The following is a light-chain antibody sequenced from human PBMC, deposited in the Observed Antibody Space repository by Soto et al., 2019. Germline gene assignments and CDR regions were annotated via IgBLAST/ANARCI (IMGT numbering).Light chain of an antibody. CDR1: SSNIGAGYA. CDR2: GNS. CDR3: QSYDSSLSGVV. V-gene: IGLV1-40*01. J-gene: IGLJ2*01. Sequence: QSVLTQPPSVSGAPGQRVTISCTGSSSNIGAGYAVHWYQQLPGTAPKLLIYGNSNRPSGVPDRFSGSKSCTSASLAITGLQADDEADYYCQSYDSSLSGVVFGGGTKLTV.